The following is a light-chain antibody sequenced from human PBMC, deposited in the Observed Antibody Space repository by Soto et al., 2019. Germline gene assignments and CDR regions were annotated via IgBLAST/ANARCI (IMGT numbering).Light chain of an antibody. J-gene: IGLJ1*01. Sequence: QSALTQPASVSGSPGQSITISCTGTSSDVGGYNYVSWYQQHPGKAPKLMIYDASTRPSGGSNRFSGSKSGNTASLTISGLQAEDEADYYCSSYTSSSTYVFGTGTKLTVL. V-gene: IGLV2-14*01. CDR1: SSDVGGYNY. CDR2: DAS. CDR3: SSYTSSSTYV.